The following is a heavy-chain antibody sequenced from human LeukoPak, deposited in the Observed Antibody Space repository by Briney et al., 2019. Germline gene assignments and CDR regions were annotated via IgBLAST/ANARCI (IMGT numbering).Heavy chain of an antibody. CDR2: IYYSGST. V-gene: IGHV4-30-4*08. J-gene: IGHJ5*02. Sequence: PSQTLSLTCTVSGGSISSGDYYWSWIRQPPGKGLEWVGYIYYSGSTYYNPSLTRRVTISVDTSKNQFSLKLSSVTAADTAVYYCATTRGGYYYDSSGYGRYGWFDPWGQGTLDTVSS. D-gene: IGHD3-22*01. CDR1: GGSISSGDYY. CDR3: ATTRGGYYYDSSGYGRYGWFDP.